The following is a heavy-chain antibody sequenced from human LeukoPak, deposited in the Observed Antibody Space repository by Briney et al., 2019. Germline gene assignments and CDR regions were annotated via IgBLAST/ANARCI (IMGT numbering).Heavy chain of an antibody. J-gene: IGHJ5*02. D-gene: IGHD6-13*01. CDR1: GGSIGSGYY. Sequence: PSETLSLTCTVSGGSIGSGYYWAWIRQPPGKGLEWIGSIHYGGTTHYNPSLKSRVTISVDRSKNQFSLKLSSVTAADTAVYYCARGYSSSWYGSWFDPWGQGTLVTVSS. CDR2: IHYGGTT. V-gene: IGHV4-39*07. CDR3: ARGYSSSWYGSWFDP.